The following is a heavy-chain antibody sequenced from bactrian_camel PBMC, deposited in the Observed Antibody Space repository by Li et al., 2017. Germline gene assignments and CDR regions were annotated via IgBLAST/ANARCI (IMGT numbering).Heavy chain of an antibody. J-gene: IGHJ4*01. D-gene: IGHD2*01. CDR3: ATPGSYYCHNY. CDR1: GLNPRTDC. V-gene: IGHV3S53*01. CDR2: IDIDGTT. Sequence: VQLVESGGGSVQPGGSLRLSCAVSGLNPRTDCVGWFRQAPGKEREGVAAIDIDGTTGYTDSVKGRFTISRDNAKNTLYLQMNSLKSEDTALYYCATPGSYYCHNYWGQ.